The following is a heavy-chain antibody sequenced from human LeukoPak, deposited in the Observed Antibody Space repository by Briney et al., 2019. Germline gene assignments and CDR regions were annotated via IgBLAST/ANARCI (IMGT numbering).Heavy chain of an antibody. V-gene: IGHV3-7*01. CDR2: IKYDGSET. Sequence: GGSLRLSCEASGFIFSNYWMSWVRQAPGKGLEWVANIKYDGSETYYVDSVKGRFTISRDNGKNSLYVQMNSLSVEDTAVYYCATYSTLNDRDFQHWGQGTLVIVSS. CDR3: ATYSTLNDRDFQH. CDR1: GFIFSNYW. D-gene: IGHD2/OR15-2a*01. J-gene: IGHJ1*01.